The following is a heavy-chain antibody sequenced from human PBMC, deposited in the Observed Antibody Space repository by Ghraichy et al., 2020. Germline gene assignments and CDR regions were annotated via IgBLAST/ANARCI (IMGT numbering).Heavy chain of an antibody. CDR2: ISSSSSYI. CDR3: ARDRLSYDSSGYYPDY. Sequence: LSLTCAASGFTFSSYSMNWVRQAPGKGLEWVSSISSSSSYIYYADSVKGRFTISRDNAKNSLYLQMNSLRAEDTAVYYCARDRLSYDSSGYYPDYWGQGTLVTVSS. J-gene: IGHJ4*02. CDR1: GFTFSSYS. V-gene: IGHV3-21*01. D-gene: IGHD3-22*01.